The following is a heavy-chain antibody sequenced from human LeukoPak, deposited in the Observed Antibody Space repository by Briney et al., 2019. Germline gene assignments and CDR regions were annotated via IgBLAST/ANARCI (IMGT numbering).Heavy chain of an antibody. D-gene: IGHD3-10*01. Sequence: GGSLRLSCAASGFTSSSYSMNWVRQAPGKGLEWVSSISSSSSYIYYADSVKGRFTISRDNAKNSLYLQMNSLRAEDTAVYYYARDRFITMVREPNWFDPWGQGTLVTVSS. V-gene: IGHV3-21*01. CDR2: ISSSSSYI. J-gene: IGHJ5*02. CDR1: GFTSSSYS. CDR3: ARDRFITMVREPNWFDP.